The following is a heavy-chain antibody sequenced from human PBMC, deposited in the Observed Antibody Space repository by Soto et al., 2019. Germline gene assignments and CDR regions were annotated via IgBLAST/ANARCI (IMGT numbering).Heavy chain of an antibody. D-gene: IGHD3-16*02. CDR3: ARDDDGRYPPNNFAM. Sequence: GGSLRLSCAASGFTFSSYSMNWVRQAPGKGLEWVSSISSSSSYIYYADSVKGRFTISRDNAKGTLHLQMTGLTAADTAVYYCARDDDGRYPPNNFAMCGQGSMVIVSS. J-gene: IGHJ3*02. CDR2: ISSSSSYI. CDR1: GFTFSSYS. V-gene: IGHV3-21*01.